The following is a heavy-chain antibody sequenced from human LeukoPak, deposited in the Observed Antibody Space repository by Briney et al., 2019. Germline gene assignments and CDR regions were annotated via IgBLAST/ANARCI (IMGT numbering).Heavy chain of an antibody. CDR2: LSTSGKTI. CDR1: GFTFSSYS. J-gene: IGHJ4*02. V-gene: IGHV3-48*01. D-gene: IGHD2-2*01. CDR3: ARDRAGGHIVVVPAAIY. Sequence: GGSLRLPCAASGFTFSSYSMNWVRQSPGRGLEWVSYLSTSGKTIYYSDSVKGRFTISRDNDKNSLYLQMNSLRAEDTAVYYCARDRAGGHIVVVPAAIYWGQGTLVTVSS.